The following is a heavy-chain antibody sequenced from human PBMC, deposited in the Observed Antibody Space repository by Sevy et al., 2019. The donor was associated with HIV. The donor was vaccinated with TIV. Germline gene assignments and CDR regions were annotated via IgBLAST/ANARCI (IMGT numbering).Heavy chain of an antibody. CDR1: GGSLSNYG. V-gene: IGHV1-69*10. CDR2: IIPRVGLT. J-gene: IGHJ4*02. Sequence: ASLKVSCKASGGSLSNYGMNWVRQAPGQGLEWTGGIIPRVGLTNYAQKFQDRVTITADESTNTVYIEVRRLTSEDTGVYYCASVRPCGGDCYYFDSWGQGTLVTVSS. D-gene: IGHD2-21*01. CDR3: ASVRPCGGDCYYFDS.